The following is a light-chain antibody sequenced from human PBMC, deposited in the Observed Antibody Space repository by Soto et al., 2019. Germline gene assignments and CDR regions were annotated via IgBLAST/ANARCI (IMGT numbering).Light chain of an antibody. J-gene: IGKJ2*01. V-gene: IGKV3-20*01. CDR1: QTVNTEF. CDR2: GTS. Sequence: EIVLTQSPGTLSLSPGDRATLSCRTSQTVNTEFLAWYQQRPGLAPRLLIHGTSNRATGIPDRFSGSGSGTDFTLPISALEPEDFAVYYCQRYGSSPLYAFGQGTKLEI. CDR3: QRYGSSPLYA.